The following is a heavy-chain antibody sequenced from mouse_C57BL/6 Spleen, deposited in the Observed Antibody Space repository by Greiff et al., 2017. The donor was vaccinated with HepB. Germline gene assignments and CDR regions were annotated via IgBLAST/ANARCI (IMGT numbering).Heavy chain of an antibody. J-gene: IGHJ4*01. CDR3: AREAMDY. CDR2: INPNYGTT. V-gene: IGHV1-74*01. CDR1: GYTFTSYW. Sequence: VQLQQPGAELVKPGASVKVSCKASGYTFTSYWMHWVKQRPGQGLEWIGVINPNYGTTSYNQKFKGKATLTVDQSSSTAYMQLNSLTSEDSAVYYCAREAMDYWGQGTSVTVSS.